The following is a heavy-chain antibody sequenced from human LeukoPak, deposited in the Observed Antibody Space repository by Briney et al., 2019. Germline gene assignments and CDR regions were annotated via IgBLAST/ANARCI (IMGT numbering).Heavy chain of an antibody. D-gene: IGHD1-7*01. V-gene: IGHV3-23*01. CDR3: AKHYNWNYKNWLDP. CDR1: GFTFSTYA. Sequence: GGSLRLSCAASGFTFSTYAMSWVRQAPGKGLEWVSVISGSATRTHYADSVKGRFTVSRDNSNNTLYLQMNSLRAEDAAVYYCAKHYNWNYKNWLDPWGQGTLVTVSS. J-gene: IGHJ5*02. CDR2: ISGSATRT.